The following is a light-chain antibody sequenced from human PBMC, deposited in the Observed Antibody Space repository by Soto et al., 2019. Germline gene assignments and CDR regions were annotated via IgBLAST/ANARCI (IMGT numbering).Light chain of an antibody. J-gene: IGKJ1*01. CDR1: QSISTW. V-gene: IGKV1-5*03. CDR2: KSS. Sequence: DIQMTQSPSTLSASVGDRVTITCRASQSISTWLAWYQQKPGEAPKLLIYKSSSLESGVPSRFSGSGSGTEFTLTISSLQPADFATYYCQQYNNYSWTFGHGTKVDIK. CDR3: QQYNNYSWT.